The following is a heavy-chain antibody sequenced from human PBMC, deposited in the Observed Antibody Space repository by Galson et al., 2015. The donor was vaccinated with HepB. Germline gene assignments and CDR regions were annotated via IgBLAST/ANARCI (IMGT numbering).Heavy chain of an antibody. V-gene: IGHV1-24*01. CDR1: GYTLTELS. D-gene: IGHD3-10*01. CDR3: ATDPITMVRGVIAGY. CDR2: FDPEDGET. J-gene: IGHJ4*02. Sequence: SVKVSCKVSGYTLTELSMHWVRQAPGKGLEWMGGFDPEDGETIYAQEFQGRVTMTEDTSTDTAYMELSSLRSEDTAVYYCATDPITMVRGVIAGYWGQGTLVTVSS.